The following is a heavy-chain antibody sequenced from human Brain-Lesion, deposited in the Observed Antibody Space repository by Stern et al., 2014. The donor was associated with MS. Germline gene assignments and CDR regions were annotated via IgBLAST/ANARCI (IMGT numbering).Heavy chain of an antibody. CDR1: GGSVSSGGYF. V-gene: IGHV4-31*03. J-gene: IGHJ2*01. CDR2: VYYSVSI. CDR3: ARNPALWYFDL. D-gene: IGHD3-3*02. Sequence: QVQLEESGPGLVKPLQTLSLPCTVSGGSVSSGGYFWNWIRQHPGKGLEWIGHVYYSVSIAYNPSLKSRVTISVDTSKNQFSLRLRSVTAADTAVYYCARNPALWYFDLWGRGTLAAVSS.